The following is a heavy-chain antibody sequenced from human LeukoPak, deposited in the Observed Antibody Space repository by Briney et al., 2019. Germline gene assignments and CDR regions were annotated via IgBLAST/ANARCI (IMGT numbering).Heavy chain of an antibody. Sequence: SVKVSCKASGGTFSSYAISWVRQAPGQGLEWMGRIIPILGIANYAQEFQGRVTITADKSTSTAYMELSSLRSEDTAVYYCARDTAYGSGSYYYWGQGTLVTVSS. CDR1: GGTFSSYA. V-gene: IGHV1-69*04. CDR2: IIPILGIA. J-gene: IGHJ4*02. CDR3: ARDTAYGSGSYYY. D-gene: IGHD3-10*01.